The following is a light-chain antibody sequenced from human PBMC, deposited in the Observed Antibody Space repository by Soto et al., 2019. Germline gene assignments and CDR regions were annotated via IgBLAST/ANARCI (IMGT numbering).Light chain of an antibody. CDR3: QQYYTTPTWT. J-gene: IGKJ1*01. CDR2: WAS. V-gene: IGKV4-1*01. CDR1: QSVFSSFMNKNY. Sequence: IVMTQSPDSLTLSLGERATINCKSSQSVFSSFMNKNYLAWFQQKPGQPPRLLIYWASTRESGVSDRFSGSGSGTDFTLTINSLQAEDVAVYYCQQYYTTPTWTFGQGTKVDIK.